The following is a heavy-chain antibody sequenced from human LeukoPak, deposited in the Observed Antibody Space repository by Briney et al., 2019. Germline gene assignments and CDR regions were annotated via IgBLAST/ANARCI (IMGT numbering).Heavy chain of an antibody. J-gene: IGHJ5*02. D-gene: IGHD2-15*01. Sequence: ESGPTLVKPTQTLTPTCTFSGFSLSTSGEAVGWIRQPPGKALEWLALIYWNDDKRYGPSLKSRLTITKDTSKNQVVLTMTNMDPVDTATYYCSQRGGPWGQGTLVTVSS. CDR3: SQRGGP. CDR2: IYWNDDK. CDR1: GFSLSTSGEA. V-gene: IGHV2-5*01.